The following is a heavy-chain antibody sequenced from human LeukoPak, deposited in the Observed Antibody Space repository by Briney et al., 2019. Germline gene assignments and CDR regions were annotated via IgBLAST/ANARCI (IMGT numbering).Heavy chain of an antibody. D-gene: IGHD6-6*01. CDR2: GFYSGST. CDR1: GDSISNNSYC. V-gene: IGHV4-39*01. Sequence: SETLSLTCTVSGDSISNNSYCWGWIRQPPGKGLEWIGSGFYSGSTSYNPSLKSRVAVSVDTSRNQFSLKLSSVTAADTAVYYCARLSWQLVRRDFDYWGQGTLVTVSS. CDR3: ARLSWQLVRRDFDY. J-gene: IGHJ4*02.